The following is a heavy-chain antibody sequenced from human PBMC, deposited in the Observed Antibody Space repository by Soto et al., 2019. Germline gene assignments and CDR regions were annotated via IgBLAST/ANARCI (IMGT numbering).Heavy chain of an antibody. CDR2: VRDDADDT. CDR3: VRQYSRNSTWFDP. CDR1: GFTLSNFG. D-gene: IGHD6-6*01. J-gene: IGHJ5*02. Sequence: GGSLRLSCAASGFTLSNFGMHWVRQAPGKGLEWVAVVRDDADDTYYADSVKGRFTISRDNSKNTLYLQMSSLRAEDTAVYYCVRQYSRNSTWFDPWCQGTLVTVST. V-gene: IGHV3-33*01.